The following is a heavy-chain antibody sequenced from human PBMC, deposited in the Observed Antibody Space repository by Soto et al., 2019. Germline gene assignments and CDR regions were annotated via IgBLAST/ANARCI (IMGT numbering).Heavy chain of an antibody. V-gene: IGHV3-33*01. Sequence: GGSLRLSCAASGFTFSNHGMHWVRQAPGKGLEWVAVIWYDGSRKHYADSVEGRFTISRDDSKSTLYLQMNSLRVEDTAVYYCARDLSYYSDDGWGQGTLVTVSS. CDR1: GFTFSNHG. D-gene: IGHD1-26*01. CDR2: IWYDGSRK. J-gene: IGHJ4*02. CDR3: ARDLSYYSDDG.